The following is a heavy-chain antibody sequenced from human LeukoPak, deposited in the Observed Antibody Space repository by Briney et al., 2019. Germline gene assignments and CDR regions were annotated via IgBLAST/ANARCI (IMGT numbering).Heavy chain of an antibody. Sequence: PGGSLRLSCAVSGFNFRDHWMDWVRQAPGKGLEWVGHIKTDGSETYYVDSLKGRFSIPRDNTNNALYLQMNSLRVEDTAVYYCAKNNGWFHLAQWGQGTLVTVSS. CDR2: IKTDGSET. CDR1: GFNFRDHW. CDR3: AKNNGWFHLAQ. D-gene: IGHD6-19*01. J-gene: IGHJ4*02. V-gene: IGHV3-7*03.